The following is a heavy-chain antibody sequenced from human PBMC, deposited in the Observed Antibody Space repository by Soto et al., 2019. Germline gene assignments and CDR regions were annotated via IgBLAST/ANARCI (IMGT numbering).Heavy chain of an antibody. CDR2: TYYRSKWYN. CDR3: ARASDTAPSVFLDY. CDR1: GDSVSSNSAA. V-gene: IGHV6-1*01. D-gene: IGHD5-18*01. Sequence: SQTLSLTCAISGDSVSSNSAAWNWIRQSTSRGLEWLGRTYYRSKWYNDYAVSVKSRITINPDTSKNQFSLQLNSVTPEDTAVYYCARASDTAPSVFLDYWGQGTLVTVSS. J-gene: IGHJ4*02.